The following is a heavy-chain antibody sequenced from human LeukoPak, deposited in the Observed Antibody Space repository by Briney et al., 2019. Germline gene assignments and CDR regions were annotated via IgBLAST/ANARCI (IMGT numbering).Heavy chain of an antibody. CDR1: GGSFSGYY. D-gene: IGHD2-2*01. CDR2: INHSGST. CDR3: ASLGGQLPSYNWFDP. Sequence: KSSETLSLTCAVYGGSFSGYYWSWIRQPPGKGLKWIGEINHSGSTNYNPSLKSRVTISVDTSKNQFSLKLSSVTAADTAVYYCASLGGQLPSYNWFDPWGQGTLVTVSS. V-gene: IGHV4-34*01. J-gene: IGHJ5*02.